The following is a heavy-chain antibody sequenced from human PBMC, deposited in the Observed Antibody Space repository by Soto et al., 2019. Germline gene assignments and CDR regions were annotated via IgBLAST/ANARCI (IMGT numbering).Heavy chain of an antibody. V-gene: IGHV1-69*02. CDR1: GDTFTFYS. Sequence: QVQLVQSGAEVKKPGSSVRVSCKASGDTFTFYSINWVRQAPGLGLEWMGRINPILSMSNYAQRFQGRVTMPAEKSTSTAYMELSSLRSEDTAMYYCASSYGSGYRAFDYWGQGALVTVSS. J-gene: IGHJ4*02. CDR2: INPILSMS. D-gene: IGHD3-10*01. CDR3: ASSYGSGYRAFDY.